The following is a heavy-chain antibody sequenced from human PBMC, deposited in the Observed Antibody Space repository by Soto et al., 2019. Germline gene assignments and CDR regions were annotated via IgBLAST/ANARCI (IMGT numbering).Heavy chain of an antibody. V-gene: IGHV1-18*01. J-gene: IGHJ4*02. CDR1: GYDFADYG. Sequence: QVELVQSGPEMKKPGASVTVSCRAGGYDFADYGISWVRRAPGQGLEWIGWVRAYKQITNTAKNFKDRVTMTADPATTTAFMELRSPTFDDTAVYYWARHPNQGLRVFVAAVVDYWGQGTPVTVSS. CDR3: ARHPNQGLRVFVAAVVDY. D-gene: IGHD3-10*01. CDR2: VRAYKQIT.